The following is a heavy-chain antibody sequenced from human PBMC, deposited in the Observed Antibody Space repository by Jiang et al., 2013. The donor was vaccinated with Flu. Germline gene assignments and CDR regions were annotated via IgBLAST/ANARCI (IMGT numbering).Heavy chain of an antibody. CDR1: GGSISSSSYY. CDR2: IYYSGST. CDR3: ATSLGYSSSPLYFDY. Sequence: GPGLVKPSETLSLTCTVSGGSISSSSYYWGWIRQPPGKGLEWIGSIYYSGSTYYNPSLKSRVTISVDTSKNQFSLKLSSVTAADTAVYYCATSLGYSSSPLYFDYWGQGTLVTVSS. J-gene: IGHJ4*02. D-gene: IGHD6-6*01. V-gene: IGHV4-39*07.